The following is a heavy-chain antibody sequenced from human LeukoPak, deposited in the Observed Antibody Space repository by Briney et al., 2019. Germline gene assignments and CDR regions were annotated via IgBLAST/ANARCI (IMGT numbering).Heavy chain of an antibody. D-gene: IGHD2-15*01. Sequence: GGSLRLSCAASGFTFDGYAMHWVRQAPGKGLEWVSGISWNSGSIGYADSVKGRFTISRDNAKNSLYLQMNSLRAEDTALYYCAKSDSPTLGGRYFDYWGQGTLVTVSS. CDR3: AKSDSPTLGGRYFDY. CDR1: GFTFDGYA. V-gene: IGHV3-9*01. J-gene: IGHJ4*02. CDR2: ISWNSGSI.